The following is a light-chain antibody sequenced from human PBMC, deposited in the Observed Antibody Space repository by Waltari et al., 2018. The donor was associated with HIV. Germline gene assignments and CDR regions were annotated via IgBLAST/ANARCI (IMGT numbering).Light chain of an antibody. J-gene: IGLJ1*01. CDR3: SSYADSDTLGV. Sequence: SDLTQPASVSGSPGQTVTISCTGASSHVGHTYCVPWYQQNPGKAPKLIIYDVSNRPSGMSNRFSGFKSGNTATLTISGLQAEDEADYYCSSYADSDTLGVFGTGTRFSVL. CDR1: SSHVGHTYC. V-gene: IGLV2-14*03. CDR2: DVS.